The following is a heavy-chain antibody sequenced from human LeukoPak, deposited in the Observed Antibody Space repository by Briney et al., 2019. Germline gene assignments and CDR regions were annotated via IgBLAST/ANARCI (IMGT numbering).Heavy chain of an antibody. J-gene: IGHJ6*03. D-gene: IGHD4-11*01. CDR1: GGSISSSYYY. Sequence: SETLSLTCSVSGGSISSSYYYWGWIRQPPGKGLEWIGTIYDTGSTYYNPSLKSRVTISVDTSENQFSLKLSSVTAADTAVYYCARLDYHLNYYMDVWGKGTTVTVSS. CDR3: ARLDYHLNYYMDV. CDR2: IYDTGST. V-gene: IGHV4-39*01.